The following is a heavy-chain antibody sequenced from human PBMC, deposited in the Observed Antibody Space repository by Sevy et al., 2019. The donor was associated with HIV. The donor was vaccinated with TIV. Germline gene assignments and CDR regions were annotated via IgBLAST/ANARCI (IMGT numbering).Heavy chain of an antibody. CDR1: GFTFSSYG. D-gene: IGHD6-13*01. CDR2: ISYDGSNK. Sequence: GGSLRLSCAASGFTFSSYGMHWVRQAPGKGLEWVAVISYDGSNKYYADSVKGRFTISRDNSKNMLYLQMNSLRAEDTAVYYCAKDYDPGIAAAYYFDYWGQGTLVTVSS. J-gene: IGHJ4*02. CDR3: AKDYDPGIAAAYYFDY. V-gene: IGHV3-30*18.